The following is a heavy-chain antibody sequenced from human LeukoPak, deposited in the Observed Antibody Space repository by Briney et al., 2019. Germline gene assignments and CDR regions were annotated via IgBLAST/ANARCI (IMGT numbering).Heavy chain of an antibody. Sequence: GGSLRLSCAASGFTFSSYAMHWVRQAPGKGLEWVAVISYDGSNKYYADSVKGRFTISRDNSKNTLYLQMNSLRAEDTAVYYCARDGLGYCSSTSCQSFDIWGQGTMVTVSS. CDR3: ARDGLGYCSSTSCQSFDI. CDR2: ISYDGSNK. CDR1: GFTFSSYA. D-gene: IGHD2-2*01. V-gene: IGHV3-30*04. J-gene: IGHJ3*02.